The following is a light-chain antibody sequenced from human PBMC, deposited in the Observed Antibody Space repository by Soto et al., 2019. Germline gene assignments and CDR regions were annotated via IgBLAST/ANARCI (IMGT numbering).Light chain of an antibody. CDR2: AAS. J-gene: IGKJ1*01. CDR1: QGISTF. CDR3: HQLHTFPRT. Sequence: DIQLTQSPSFLSASVGDRVTITCRASQGISTFLAWYQQKPGKAPKLLIYAASTLHDGVPSRFGGSGSGTEFTLTIRSLQPEDFATYYCHQLHTFPRTFGQGTRWIS. V-gene: IGKV1-9*01.